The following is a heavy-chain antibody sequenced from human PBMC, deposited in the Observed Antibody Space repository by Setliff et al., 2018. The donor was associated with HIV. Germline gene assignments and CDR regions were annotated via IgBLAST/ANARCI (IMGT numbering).Heavy chain of an antibody. CDR2: TIPMSDIP. CDR1: GFTFNHYA. Sequence: SVKVSCKASGFTFNHYALSWVRQAPGQRPEWMGGTIPMSDIPNYAQNFQGRVTITADHSTTTTYMELSSLSSEDKAVYYCVRVGPWYYGRSGYLASWDYWGQGTQVTVSS. V-gene: IGHV1-69*10. CDR3: VRVGPWYYGRSGYLASWDY. J-gene: IGHJ4*02. D-gene: IGHD3-22*01.